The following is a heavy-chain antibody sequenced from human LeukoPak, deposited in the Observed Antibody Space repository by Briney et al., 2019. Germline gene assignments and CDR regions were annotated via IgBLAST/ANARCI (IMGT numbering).Heavy chain of an antibody. V-gene: IGHV1-8*01. CDR2: MNPNSGNT. Sequence: ASVKVSCNASGYTFTSYDINWVRQATGQGLEWMGWMNPNSGNTGYAQKFQGRVTMTRDTSISTAYMELSSLTSEDSAVYYCARGRGSGSGWRRFDYWGQGTPVTVSS. J-gene: IGHJ4*02. CDR3: ARGRGSGSGWRRFDY. CDR1: GYTFTSYD. D-gene: IGHD6-19*01.